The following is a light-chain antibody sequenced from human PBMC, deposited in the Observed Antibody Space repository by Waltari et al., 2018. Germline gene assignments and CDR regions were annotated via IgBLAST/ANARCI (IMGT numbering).Light chain of an antibody. Sequence: EIVLTQPPATLSVYPGETATLSCRASQSVSSNLAWYQQKPGQAPRLLIYGASTRATGIPARFSGSGSGTEFTLTISSLQSEDFAVYYCQQYNNWPQTFGQGTKVEIK. CDR2: GAS. CDR1: QSVSSN. J-gene: IGKJ1*01. V-gene: IGKV3-15*01. CDR3: QQYNNWPQT.